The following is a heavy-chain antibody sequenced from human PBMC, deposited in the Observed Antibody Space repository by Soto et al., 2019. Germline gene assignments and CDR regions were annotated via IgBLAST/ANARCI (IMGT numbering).Heavy chain of an antibody. CDR1: GFSLSNYGMG. CDR3: AHVFNSNSGSYRYFDY. Sequence: QITLKESGPTLVNPTQTLTLTCTFSGFSLSNYGMGVGWIRQPPGKALEWLALIYWDDDKRYSPSLQSRLTITKDTSKNQVALAMTNMDPVDTAAYFCAHVFNSNSGSYRYFDYWGQGTLVSVSS. D-gene: IGHD3-16*02. V-gene: IGHV2-5*02. CDR2: IYWDDDK. J-gene: IGHJ4*02.